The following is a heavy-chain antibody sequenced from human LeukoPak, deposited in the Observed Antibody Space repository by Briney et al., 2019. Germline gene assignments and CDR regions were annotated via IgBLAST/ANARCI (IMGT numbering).Heavy chain of an antibody. V-gene: IGHV3-30*02. CDR1: GLPFRNYR. Sequence: SGGSLTLSCQTYGLPFRNYRMHWVRPAPAKGRECVTFVRFDASNEYYAVSVKGGFTSSRENSRNTLYLQMKSLRTGDTGVYSCAKDSNSGYVSVGPNYWGLGSQVTVSS. CDR2: VRFDASNE. J-gene: IGHJ4*02. CDR3: AKDSNSGYVSVGPNY. D-gene: IGHD5-12*01.